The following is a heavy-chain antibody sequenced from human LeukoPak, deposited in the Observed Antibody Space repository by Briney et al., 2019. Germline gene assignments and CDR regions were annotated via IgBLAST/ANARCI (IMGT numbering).Heavy chain of an antibody. D-gene: IGHD3-9*01. Sequence: ASVKVSCKASGYTFTSYYMHWVRQAPGQGLEWMGIIDPSGGSTSYAQKFQGRVTMTRDTSTSTVYMELSSLRSEDTAVYYCARDLSGILTGQGFWGQGTLVTVSS. J-gene: IGHJ4*02. CDR3: ARDLSGILTGQGF. V-gene: IGHV1-46*01. CDR2: IDPSGGST. CDR1: GYTFTSYY.